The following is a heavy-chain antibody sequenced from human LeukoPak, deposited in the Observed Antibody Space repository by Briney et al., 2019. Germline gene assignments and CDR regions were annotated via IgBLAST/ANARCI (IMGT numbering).Heavy chain of an antibody. J-gene: IGHJ4*02. CDR3: SKDLYDWNFFDS. CDR1: GFTFTSYA. D-gene: IGHD1-20*01. CDR2: ISGRGDTT. Sequence: GESLRLSCAASGFTFTSYAMSWVRQAPGKGLEWVSGISGRGDTTFYADSVKGRFTISRDNSKNTVYLQMNSLRAGDTAIYYCSKDLYDWNFFDSWGQGTLSPSPQ. V-gene: IGHV3-23*01.